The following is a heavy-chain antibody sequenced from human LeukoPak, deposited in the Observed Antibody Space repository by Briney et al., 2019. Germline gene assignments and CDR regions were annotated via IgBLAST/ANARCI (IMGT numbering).Heavy chain of an antibody. Sequence: PSETLSLTCTVSGGSISSYSWSWMRQPPGKGLEWIGYIFYSGSTNYNPSLKSRVTISVDTSKNQFSLKLSSVTAADTAVYYCARGGPYFPDYYYYGMDVWGQGTTVTVS. CDR2: IFYSGST. CDR1: GGSISSYS. V-gene: IGHV4-59*01. D-gene: IGHD2-21*01. CDR3: ARGGPYFPDYYYYGMDV. J-gene: IGHJ6*02.